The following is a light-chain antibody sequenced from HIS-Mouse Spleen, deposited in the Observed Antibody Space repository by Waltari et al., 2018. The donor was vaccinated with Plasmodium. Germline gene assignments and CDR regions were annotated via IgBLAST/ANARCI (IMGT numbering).Light chain of an antibody. CDR1: PEISNY. V-gene: IGKV1-33*01. CDR3: QQYDNLPPYT. Sequence: DIQMTESPFSMSASVGDRVTITCQASPEISNYLNWYQQKPGKAHKLLIYDASNLEPGVPSRFSGSGSGTDFTFTISSLQPEDIATYYCQQYDNLPPYTFGQGTKLEIK. CDR2: DAS. J-gene: IGKJ2*01.